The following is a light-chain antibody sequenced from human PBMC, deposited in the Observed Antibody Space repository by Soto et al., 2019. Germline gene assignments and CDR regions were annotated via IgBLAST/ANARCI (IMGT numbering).Light chain of an antibody. CDR1: SGHSSYA. CDR3: QTWDTGATAV. V-gene: IGLV4-69*01. Sequence: QLVLTQSPSASASLGASVKLTCTLSSGHSSYAIAWHQQQPEKGPRYLMKLSSDGSHSKGDGIPDRFSGSSSGAERYLTISSLQSEDEADYYCQTWDTGATAVFGGGTKLTVL. CDR2: LSSDGSH. J-gene: IGLJ2*01.